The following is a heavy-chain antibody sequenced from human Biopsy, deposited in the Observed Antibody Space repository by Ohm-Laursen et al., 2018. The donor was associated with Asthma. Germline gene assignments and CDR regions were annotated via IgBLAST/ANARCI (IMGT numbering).Heavy chain of an antibody. Sequence: GSLRLSCAASGFTVSSNGMSWVRQPPGKGLEWVSAISGGGAGPKDADSVKGRFTISRYNSKNTLSLQMSSLRAEDTALYYCAKDLSKAVGGSNDYYYGMDVWGQGTTVTVSS. CDR2: ISGGGAGP. D-gene: IGHD6-19*01. V-gene: IGHV3-23*01. CDR1: GFTVSSNG. CDR3: AKDLSKAVGGSNDYYYGMDV. J-gene: IGHJ6*02.